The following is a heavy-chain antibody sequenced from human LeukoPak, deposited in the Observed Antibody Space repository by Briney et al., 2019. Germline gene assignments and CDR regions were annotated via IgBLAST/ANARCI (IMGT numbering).Heavy chain of an antibody. CDR3: ARGIAAAGTFDY. CDR1: GYTFTDYY. CDR2: INPNSGGT. Sequence: ASVKVSCKASGYTFTDYYIHWVRQAPGQGLEWMGWINPNSGGTNYAQKFQGRVTVTRDTSISTAYMDLSRLRSDDTAVYYCARGIAAAGTFDYWGQGSLVTVSS. J-gene: IGHJ4*02. V-gene: IGHV1-2*02. D-gene: IGHD6-13*01.